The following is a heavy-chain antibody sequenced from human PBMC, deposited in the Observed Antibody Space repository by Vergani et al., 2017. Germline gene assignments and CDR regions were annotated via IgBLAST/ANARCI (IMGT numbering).Heavy chain of an antibody. J-gene: IGHJ5*02. D-gene: IGHD3-9*01. V-gene: IGHV1-69*02. Sequence: QVQLVQSGAEVKKPGSSVKVSCKASGGTFSSYTISWVRQAPGQGLEWMGRIIPILGIANYAQEFQGRVTITADKSTSTAYMELSSLRSEDTAVYYCARGTYDILTGGWFDPWGQGTLVTVSS. CDR2: IIPILGIA. CDR3: ARGTYDILTGGWFDP. CDR1: GGTFSSYT.